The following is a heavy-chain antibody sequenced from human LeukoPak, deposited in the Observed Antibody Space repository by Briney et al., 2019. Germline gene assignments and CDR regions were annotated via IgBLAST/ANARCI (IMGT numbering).Heavy chain of an antibody. J-gene: IGHJ4*02. V-gene: IGHV1-69-2*01. D-gene: IGHD3-10*01. Sequence: GASVKVSCKASGYTFTDYYMHWVQQAPGKGLEWMGRVDPEDGETIYAEKFQGRVTITADTSTDTAYMELSSLRSEDTAVYYCATDYTGASITRGYWGQGTLVTVSS. CDR3: ATDYTGASITRGY. CDR2: VDPEDGET. CDR1: GYTFTDYY.